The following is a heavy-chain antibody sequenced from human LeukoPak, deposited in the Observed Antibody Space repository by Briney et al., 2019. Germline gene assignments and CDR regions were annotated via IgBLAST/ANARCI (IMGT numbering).Heavy chain of an antibody. J-gene: IGHJ4*02. CDR2: IYISGST. CDR1: AFTNYGHY. V-gene: IGHV4-4*07. D-gene: IGHD2-15*01. Sequence: KPSETPSFNSTVYAFTNYGHYWSWIRQPDGKGLEWIGRIYISGSTNYNSSLQSRVTMSVDTSKNQFSLKLSSVTAADTAVYYCARALNPLPGTYYFDYWGQGTLVTVSS. CDR3: ARALNPLPGTYYFDY.